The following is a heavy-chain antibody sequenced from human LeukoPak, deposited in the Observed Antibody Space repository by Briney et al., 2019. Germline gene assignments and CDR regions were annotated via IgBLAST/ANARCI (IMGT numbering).Heavy chain of an antibody. CDR2: ISSSGSTI. Sequence: PWGSLRLSCAASGFTFSSYEMNWVRQAPGKGLEWVSYISSSGSTIYYADSVKGRFTISRDNAKNSLYLQMNSLRAEDTAVYYCASLSGIAVAGTSYWGQGTLVTVSS. V-gene: IGHV3-48*03. CDR1: GFTFSSYE. CDR3: ASLSGIAVAGTSY. J-gene: IGHJ4*02. D-gene: IGHD6-19*01.